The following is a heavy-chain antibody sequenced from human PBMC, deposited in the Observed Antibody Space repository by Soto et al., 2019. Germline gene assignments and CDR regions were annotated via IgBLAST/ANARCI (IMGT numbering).Heavy chain of an antibody. CDR2: INHSGST. D-gene: IGHD1-26*01. CDR1: GGSFSGYY. J-gene: IGHJ6*02. V-gene: IGHV4-34*01. CDR3: ARSIVGATYYYYGMDV. Sequence: SETLSLTCAVYGGSFSGYYWSWIRQPPGKGLEWIGEINHSGSTNYNPSLKSRVTISVDTSKNQFSLKLSSVTAADTAVYYCARSIVGATYYYYGMDVWGQGTTVTVSS.